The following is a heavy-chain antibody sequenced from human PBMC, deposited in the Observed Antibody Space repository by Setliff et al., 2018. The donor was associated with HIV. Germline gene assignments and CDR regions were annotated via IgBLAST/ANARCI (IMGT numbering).Heavy chain of an antibody. D-gene: IGHD1-7*01. CDR3: ARVNGIELSVHYYFMDV. J-gene: IGHJ6*03. V-gene: IGHV4-4*07. CDR1: ADSLDGYY. Sequence: SETLSLTCTASADSLDGYYWAWIRQPAGKGLEWIGRIQISGSTDSNPSLMSRVTMSLDASKNQFSLRLISVTPADTGVYYCARVNGIELSVHYYFMDVWGKGTTVTVSS. CDR2: IQISGST.